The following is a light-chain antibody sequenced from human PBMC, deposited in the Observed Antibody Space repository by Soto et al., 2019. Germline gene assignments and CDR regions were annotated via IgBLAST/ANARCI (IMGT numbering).Light chain of an antibody. J-gene: IGKJ1*01. Sequence: DIQMTQSPSSLSASVGDRVTMTCRASQSISSHLNWYQQKPGKAPNLLIYGASSLQNDVPSRFSGSGSGTDFTLTISSLQPEDFATYYCQQYETFSGTFGPGTKVEI. CDR2: GAS. CDR3: QQYETFSGT. CDR1: QSISSH. V-gene: IGKV1-39*01.